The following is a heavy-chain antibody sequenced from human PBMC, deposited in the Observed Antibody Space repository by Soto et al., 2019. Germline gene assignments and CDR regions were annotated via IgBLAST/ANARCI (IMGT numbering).Heavy chain of an antibody. J-gene: IGHJ4*02. CDR2: IWYDGSNK. D-gene: IGHD3-3*01. CDR1: GFTFSSYG. V-gene: IGHV3-33*01. CDR3: ARDQGSYYDFWGGYYSALDY. Sequence: QVQLVESGGGVVQPGRSLRLSCAASGFTFSSYGMHWVRQAPGKGLEWVAVIWYDGSNKYYADSVKGRFTISRDNSKNTLYLKMNSLGAEDTAVYYCARDQGSYYDFWGGYYSALDYWGQGTLVTVSS.